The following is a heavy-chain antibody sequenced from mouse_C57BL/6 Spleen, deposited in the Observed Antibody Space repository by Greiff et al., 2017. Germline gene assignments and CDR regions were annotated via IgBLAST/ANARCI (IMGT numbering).Heavy chain of an antibody. D-gene: IGHD2-1*01. CDR2: IYPRSGNT. J-gene: IGHJ2*01. CDR1: GYTFTSYG. Sequence: QVQLKQSGAELVRPGASVKLSCKASGYTFTSYGISWVKQRTGQGLEWIGEIYPRSGNTYYNEKFKGKATLTADKSSSTAYIELRSLTSEDSAVYFCARRGNYYGNFYYFDYWGQGTTLTVSS. CDR3: ARRGNYYGNFYYFDY. V-gene: IGHV1-81*01.